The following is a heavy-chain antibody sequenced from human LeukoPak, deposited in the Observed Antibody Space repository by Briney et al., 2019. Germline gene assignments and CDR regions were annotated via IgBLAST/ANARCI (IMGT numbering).Heavy chain of an antibody. CDR3: ARGTYYDFWSGPDAFDI. CDR2: IYHSGST. D-gene: IGHD3-3*01. J-gene: IGHJ3*02. CDR1: GYSISSGYY. Sequence: PSETLSLTCAVSGYSISSGYYWGWIRQPPGKGLEWIGSIYHSGSTYYNPSLKSRVTISVDTSKNQFSLKLGSVTAADTAVYYCARGTYYDFWSGPDAFDIWGQGTMVTVSS. V-gene: IGHV4-38-2*01.